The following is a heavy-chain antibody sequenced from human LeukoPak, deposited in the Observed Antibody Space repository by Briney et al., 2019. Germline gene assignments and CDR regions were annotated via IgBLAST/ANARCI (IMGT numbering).Heavy chain of an antibody. CDR2: IYYSGST. D-gene: IGHD3-16*01. Sequence: PSETLSLTCTVSGGSISSYYWSWIRQPPGKGLEWIGYIYYSGSTNYNPSLKSRVTISVDTSKNQFSLKLSSVTAADAAVYYCARDPVMMTFGGFLAGHSAADYWGQGTLVTVSS. V-gene: IGHV4-59*12. CDR3: ARDPVMMTFGGFLAGHSAADY. CDR1: GGSISSYY. J-gene: IGHJ4*02.